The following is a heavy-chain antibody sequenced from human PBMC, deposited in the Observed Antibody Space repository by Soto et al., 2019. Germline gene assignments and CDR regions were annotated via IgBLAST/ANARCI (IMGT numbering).Heavy chain of an antibody. Sequence: SVKVSCKASGYTFTRYYMHLVRQAPGQGLEWIGIINPSGGSTSYAQKFQGRVTMTRDTSTSTVYMELSSLRSEYTAVYYCASGGVVVAANWFDPWGQGTLVTVSS. J-gene: IGHJ5*02. CDR2: INPSGGST. CDR1: GYTFTRYY. V-gene: IGHV1-46*01. CDR3: ASGGVVVAANWFDP. D-gene: IGHD2-15*01.